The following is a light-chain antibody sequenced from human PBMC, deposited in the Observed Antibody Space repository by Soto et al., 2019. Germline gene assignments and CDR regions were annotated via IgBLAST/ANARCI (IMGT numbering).Light chain of an antibody. CDR2: WAS. Sequence: DIVMTQSPDSLTVSLGERATINCKSSQSVLYSSNNNNYLAWFQQKPGQPPKLLIYWASTRESGVPDRFSGSGSGTDFTLTISSLQAEDVALYYCQQYYSTPLTFGGGTKVEIK. J-gene: IGKJ4*01. V-gene: IGKV4-1*01. CDR3: QQYYSTPLT. CDR1: QSVLYSSNNNNY.